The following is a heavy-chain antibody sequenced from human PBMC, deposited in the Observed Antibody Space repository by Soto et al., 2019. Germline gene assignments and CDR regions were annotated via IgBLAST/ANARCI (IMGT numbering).Heavy chain of an antibody. CDR2: ISVGGGIT. D-gene: IGHD3-22*01. J-gene: IGHJ4*02. CDR3: AKDPIGDYLGAFDS. Sequence: EVQLLESGGGLVRPGGSLRLSCGGSKFTFSTYAMTWVRQAPGKGLEWVSGISVGGGITKYADSVKGRFTISRDNSKNTLYLQMNSLRAEDTAIYYCAKDPIGDYLGAFDSWGQGTLVTVSS. V-gene: IGHV3-23*01. CDR1: KFTFSTYA.